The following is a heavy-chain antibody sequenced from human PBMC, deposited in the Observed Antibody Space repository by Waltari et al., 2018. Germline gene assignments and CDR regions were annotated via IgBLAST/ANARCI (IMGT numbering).Heavy chain of an antibody. D-gene: IGHD6-19*01. J-gene: IGHJ6*02. CDR2: FDPEDGET. Sequence: QVQLVQSGAEVKKPGASVKVSCKVSGYTLTELSMHWVRQAPGKGLEWMGGFDPEDGETIYAQKFQGRVTMTEDTSTDTAYMELSSLRSEDTAVYYCATDLLAVAGYYYYYGMDVWGQGTLVTVSS. CDR3: ATDLLAVAGYYYYYGMDV. CDR1: GYTLTELS. V-gene: IGHV1-24*01.